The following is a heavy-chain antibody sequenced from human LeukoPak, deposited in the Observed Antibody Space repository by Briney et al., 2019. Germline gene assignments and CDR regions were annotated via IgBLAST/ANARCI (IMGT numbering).Heavy chain of an antibody. CDR3: AKGRDKYQLLSKNWFDP. CDR1: GFTFDDYA. J-gene: IGHJ5*02. V-gene: IGHV3-9*01. CDR2: ISWNSGSI. Sequence: GRSLRLSCAASGFTFDDYAMHWVRQAPGKGLEWVSGISWNSGSIGYADSVKGRFTISRDNAKNSLYLQMNSLRAEDTALYYCAKGRDKYQLLSKNWFDPWGQGTLLTVSS. D-gene: IGHD2-2*01.